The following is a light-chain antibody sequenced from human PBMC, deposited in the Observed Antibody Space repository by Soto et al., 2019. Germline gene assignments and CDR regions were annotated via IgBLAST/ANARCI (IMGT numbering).Light chain of an antibody. J-gene: IGKJ1*01. V-gene: IGKV3-20*01. CDR2: GAS. CDR3: QQYHSSPRT. Sequence: DIVLTQSPGTLSLSPGERATLSCWASQTVTSSYLAWYQQKSGQAPRLLIYGASNRATGIPDRFSGSGSGTDFTLSISRLEPEDFAVYYCQQYHSSPRTFGQGTKVEIK. CDR1: QTVTSSY.